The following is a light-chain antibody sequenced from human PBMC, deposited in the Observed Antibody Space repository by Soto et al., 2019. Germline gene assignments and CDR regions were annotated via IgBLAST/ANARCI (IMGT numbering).Light chain of an antibody. CDR1: QSVGNNF. J-gene: IGKJ2*01. V-gene: IGKV3-20*01. CDR3: QQYGSFPYT. Sequence: TQSPGTLYLSPGERATLSCRASQSVGNNFLAWYQQKPGQAPRLLIYGASSRATGIPDRFSGSGSGTDFTLTISSLEPEDFAVYYCQQYGSFPYTFGQGTKVDIK. CDR2: GAS.